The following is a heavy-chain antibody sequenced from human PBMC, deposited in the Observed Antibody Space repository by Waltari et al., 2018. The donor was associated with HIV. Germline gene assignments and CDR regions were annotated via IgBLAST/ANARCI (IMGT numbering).Heavy chain of an antibody. J-gene: IGHJ6*02. CDR2: ISGSCSST. V-gene: IGHV3-23*01. D-gene: IGHD6-6*01. CDR1: GLTFSTNA. Sequence: EVQLLESGGGLVQPGGSLRLSCAASGLTFSTNALSWVRQAPRKGLEWVSSISGSCSSTYYADSIEGRFTISRDNSKNTLYRQMNSLRAEDTAAYYCAKVPQYISSSIYYYGMDVWGQGTTVTVSS. CDR3: AKVPQYISSSIYYYGMDV.